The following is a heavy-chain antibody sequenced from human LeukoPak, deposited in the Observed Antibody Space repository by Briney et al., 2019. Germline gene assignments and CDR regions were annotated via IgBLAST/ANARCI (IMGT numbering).Heavy chain of an antibody. V-gene: IGHV3-74*01. CDR1: GFTFSTYW. CDR3: ARWTYACDGSGY. J-gene: IGHJ4*02. Sequence: PGGSLRLSCAASGFTFSTYWMHWVRQAPGKGLVWVSQINTDGSVKTYAYSVKGRFTISRDNAKNTLYLQMNILRAEATAVYYCARWTYACDGSGYWGQGTLVTVSS. D-gene: IGHD3-16*01. CDR2: INTDGSVK.